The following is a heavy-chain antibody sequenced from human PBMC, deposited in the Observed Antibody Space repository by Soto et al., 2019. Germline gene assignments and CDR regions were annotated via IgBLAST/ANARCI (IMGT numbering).Heavy chain of an antibody. Sequence: EVQLLESGGGLVQPGGSLRLSCAASGFTFSSYAMSWVRQAPGKGLEWVSAISGSGGSTYYADSVKGRFTISRDNSKNTLYLQMNSLRAEDTAVYYCARGLSSSSWYPTLGGFDYWGPGTLVTVSS. CDR3: ARGLSSSSWYPTLGGFDY. D-gene: IGHD6-13*01. CDR1: GFTFSSYA. CDR2: ISGSGGST. V-gene: IGHV3-23*01. J-gene: IGHJ4*02.